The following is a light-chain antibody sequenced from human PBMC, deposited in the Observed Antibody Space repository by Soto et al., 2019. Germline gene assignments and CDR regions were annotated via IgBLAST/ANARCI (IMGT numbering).Light chain of an antibody. CDR2: GTS. J-gene: IGKJ3*01. V-gene: IGKV3-20*01. CDR1: QSVSNNY. CDR3: QQYGWPDT. Sequence: RVLSLSPGTLSLSPGERATLSCRASQSVSNNYLDWYQQKTGQAPRLLLYGTSNRATGIPDRFSCSGSGTVFTLTISRLAAEDCAEYCCQQYGWPDTFGPGTKVDIK.